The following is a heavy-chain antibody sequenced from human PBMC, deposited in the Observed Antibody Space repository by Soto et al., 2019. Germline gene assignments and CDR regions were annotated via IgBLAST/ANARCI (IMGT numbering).Heavy chain of an antibody. Sequence: NLSETLSLTCTVSGGSISSGGYYWSWIRQHPGKGLEWIGYIYYSGSTYYNPSLKSRVTISVDTSKNQFSLKLSSVTAADTAVYYCARSYYDILTGYPPGFGMDVWGQGTTVTVS. CDR2: IYYSGST. V-gene: IGHV4-31*03. CDR3: ARSYYDILTGYPPGFGMDV. CDR1: GGSISSGGYY. D-gene: IGHD3-9*01. J-gene: IGHJ6*02.